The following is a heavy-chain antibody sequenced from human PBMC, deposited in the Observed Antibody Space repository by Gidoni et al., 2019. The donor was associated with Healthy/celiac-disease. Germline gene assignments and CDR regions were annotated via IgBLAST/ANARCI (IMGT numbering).Heavy chain of an antibody. J-gene: IGHJ4*02. CDR2: IGTAGDT. V-gene: IGHV3-13*01. CDR3: ARGSDSSGYYDY. Sequence: EVQLVESGGGLVQPGGSLSLSCAASGFTFSSYDMHWVRQATGKGLEWVSAIGTAGDTYYPGSVKGRFTISRENAKNSLYLQMNSLRAGDTAVYYCARGSDSSGYYDYWGQGTLVTVSS. D-gene: IGHD3-22*01. CDR1: GFTFSSYD.